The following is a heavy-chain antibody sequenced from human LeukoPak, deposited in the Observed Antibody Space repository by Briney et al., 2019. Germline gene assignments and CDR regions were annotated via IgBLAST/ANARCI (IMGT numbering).Heavy chain of an antibody. CDR1: NDSISSGYY. CDR3: ARNVTSYYDSRGYYAFDV. Sequence: IPSETLSLTRAVSNDSISSGYYWGWIRQPPGKGLEWIGSIYYSGSTSYNPSLKSRVTISVDTSKNHFSLRLSSVTAADTAAYYCARNVTSYYDSRGYYAFDVWGPGTMVTVSS. CDR2: IYYSGST. V-gene: IGHV4-38-2*01. J-gene: IGHJ3*01. D-gene: IGHD3-22*01.